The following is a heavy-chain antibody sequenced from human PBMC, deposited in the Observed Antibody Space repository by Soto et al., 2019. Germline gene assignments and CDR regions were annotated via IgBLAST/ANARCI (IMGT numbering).Heavy chain of an antibody. V-gene: IGHV3-23*01. J-gene: IGHJ6*03. Sequence: EERLLESGGALVQPGGSLRLCCAGFGFTFSDYAMTWVRQAPGKGLEWVSFVSATAIETYSSDSVKGRFTISRDNSNNTLFLQMDNLRGEDSATYYCAKGSSVVHHMAVWGKGTTVTVSS. D-gene: IGHD6-6*01. CDR1: GFTFSDYA. CDR3: AKGSSVVHHMAV. CDR2: VSATAIET.